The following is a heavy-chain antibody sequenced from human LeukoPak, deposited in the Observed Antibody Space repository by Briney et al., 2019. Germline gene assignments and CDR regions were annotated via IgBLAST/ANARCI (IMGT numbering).Heavy chain of an antibody. CDR1: GGTFSSYA. J-gene: IGHJ5*02. Sequence: SVTVSCKASGGTFSSYAVSWVRPPAGHGREWMGRIISILGIANYAQKFQGRVTITADKSTSTAYMELSSLRSEDTAVYYCARDYPHSHPHYNWNDDWGQGTRVTVSS. V-gene: IGHV1-69*04. CDR3: ARDYPHSHPHYNWNDD. D-gene: IGHD3-10*01. CDR2: IISILGIA.